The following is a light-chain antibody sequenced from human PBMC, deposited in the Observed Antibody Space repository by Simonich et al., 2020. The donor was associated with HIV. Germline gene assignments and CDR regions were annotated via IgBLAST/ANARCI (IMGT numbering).Light chain of an antibody. CDR1: QSISSY. CDR2: AAS. Sequence: DIQMTQSPSSLSASVGDRVTITCRASQSISSYLNWYQQKPGKAPKLLIYAASRLESGVPSRFSGSGSGTDYTLTISSLQPEDFATYYCQQYNTYSRTFGQGTKVEIK. J-gene: IGKJ1*01. CDR3: QQYNTYSRT. V-gene: IGKV1-NL1*01.